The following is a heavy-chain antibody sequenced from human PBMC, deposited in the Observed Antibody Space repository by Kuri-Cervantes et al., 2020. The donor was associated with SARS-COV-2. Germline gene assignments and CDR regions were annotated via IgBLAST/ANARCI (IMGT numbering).Heavy chain of an antibody. D-gene: IGHD3-3*01. CDR1: GYSISSGYY. CDR3: ARSKSWRWFDP. CDR2: IYHSGST. Sequence: SETLSLTCAVSGYSISSGYYWGWIRQPPGKGLEWIGSIYHSGSTYYNPSLKSRVTISVDTSKNQFSLKPSSVTAADTAVYYCARSKSWRWFDPWGQGTLVTVSS. J-gene: IGHJ5*02. V-gene: IGHV4-38-2*01.